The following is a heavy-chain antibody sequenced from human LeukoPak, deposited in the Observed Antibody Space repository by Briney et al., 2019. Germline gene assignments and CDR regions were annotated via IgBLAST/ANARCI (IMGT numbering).Heavy chain of an antibody. CDR2: IYPGDSNT. Sequence: GESLKISCKGSGYTFNTHWIGWVRQMPGKGLEWMGIIYPGDSNTRYSPSFQGQVTISVDKSITTAYLQWTTLKASDTAMYYCARTYCSGGGCLGSFDHWGHGTLVTVSS. V-gene: IGHV5-51*01. D-gene: IGHD2-15*01. CDR3: ARTYCSGGGCLGSFDH. J-gene: IGHJ4*01. CDR1: GYTFNTHW.